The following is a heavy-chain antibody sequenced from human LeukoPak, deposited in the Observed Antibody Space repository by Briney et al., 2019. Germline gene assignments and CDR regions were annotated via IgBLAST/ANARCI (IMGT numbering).Heavy chain of an antibody. CDR1: GFTFSSYA. CDR3: AKDSPSIAAAGSIFAFDI. D-gene: IGHD6-13*01. CDR2: ISGSGGNT. V-gene: IGHV3-23*01. Sequence: GGSLRLSCAASGFTFSSYAMSWVRQAPGKGLEWVSAISGSGGNTYYADSVKGRFTISRDNSKNTLYLQMNSLRAEDTAVYYCAKDSPSIAAAGSIFAFDIWGQGTMVTVSS. J-gene: IGHJ3*02.